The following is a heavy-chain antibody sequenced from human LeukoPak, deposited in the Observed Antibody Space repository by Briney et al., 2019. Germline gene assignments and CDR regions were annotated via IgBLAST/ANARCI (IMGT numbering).Heavy chain of an antibody. J-gene: IGHJ4*02. V-gene: IGHV3-30-3*01. CDR1: EFPFSTYA. Sequence: GSLGLSCAASEFPFSTYAMHWVRQAPGKGLEGVALISYDGSNKYYADSVKGRFTISRDNSKNTLYLQMDSLRAEDTAVYYCARDYYDSRGGYFDYWGQGTLVTVSS. D-gene: IGHD3-22*01. CDR3: ARDYYDSRGGYFDY. CDR2: ISYDGSNK.